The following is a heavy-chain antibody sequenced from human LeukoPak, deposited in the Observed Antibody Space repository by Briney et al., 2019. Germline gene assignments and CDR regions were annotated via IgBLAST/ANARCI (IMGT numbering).Heavy chain of an antibody. V-gene: IGHV3-30*03. CDR2: ISYDGGKE. CDR3: ATDSPYSYADL. D-gene: IGHD5-18*01. J-gene: IGHJ2*01. CDR1: GFALRNHG. Sequence: PGGSLRLSCTASGFALRNHGMHWVRQAPGKGLEWVAVISYDGGKEYYADFARGRFTVSRDNSKNTLYLQVHTVRDEDTGVYYCATDSPYSYADLWGRGTLVFVSS.